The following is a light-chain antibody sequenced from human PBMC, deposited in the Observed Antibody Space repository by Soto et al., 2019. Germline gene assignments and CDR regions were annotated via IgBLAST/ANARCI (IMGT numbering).Light chain of an antibody. Sequence: IHLTQSPSSLSASVGDRVTITCRASQDITIYLGWYQQKPGKAPKLLIYAASTLQSGVPSRFSGSGSGTDFTRTISSLQPEDLATYDCQPLDTSLLTFGGGTKVEIK. V-gene: IGKV1-9*01. CDR2: AAS. CDR1: QDITIY. J-gene: IGKJ4*01. CDR3: QPLDTSLLT.